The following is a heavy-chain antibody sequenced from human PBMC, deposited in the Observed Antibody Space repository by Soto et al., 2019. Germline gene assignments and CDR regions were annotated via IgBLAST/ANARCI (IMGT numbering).Heavy chain of an antibody. CDR2: FHNSGNT. CDR1: GGSISSDGYY. D-gene: IGHD3-22*01. J-gene: IGHJ4*02. Sequence: QVQLQESGPGLLKPSQTLSLTCTVSGGSISSDGYYWSWIRQHPGKGLEWIGYFHNSGNTYYNPSLKSRVSISVDTSKNQFSLKLSSVTAADMAVYYWARRNYYDSSGYDYWGQGTLLTASS. V-gene: IGHV4-31*03. CDR3: ARRNYYDSSGYDY.